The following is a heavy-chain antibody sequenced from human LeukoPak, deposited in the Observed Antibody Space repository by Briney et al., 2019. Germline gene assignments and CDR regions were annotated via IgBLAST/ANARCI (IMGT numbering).Heavy chain of an antibody. J-gene: IGHJ4*02. CDR2: IYRGGST. CDR1: GFTVSSNY. V-gene: IGHV3-53*01. Sequence: GGSLRLSCAASGFTVSSNYMSWVRQAPGKGLEFLSVIYRGGSTYYADSVKGRFTISRDNSKNTLSLQMNSLRAEDTAVYYCARGKFNLEGWGQGTLVTVSS. CDR3: ARGKFNLEG. D-gene: IGHD3-3*01.